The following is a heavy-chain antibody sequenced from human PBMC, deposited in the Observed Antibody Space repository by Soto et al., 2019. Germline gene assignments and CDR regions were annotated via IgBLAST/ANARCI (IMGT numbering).Heavy chain of an antibody. Sequence: SETLSLTCTVSGGSISSYYWSWIRQPPGKGLEWIGYIYYSGSTNYNPSLKSRVTISVDTSKNQFSLKLSSVTAADTAVYYCARAYLYCSSTSCSPSWFDPWGQGTLVTVSS. CDR3: ARAYLYCSSTSCSPSWFDP. CDR2: IYYSGST. V-gene: IGHV4-59*01. CDR1: GGSISSYY. D-gene: IGHD2-2*01. J-gene: IGHJ5*02.